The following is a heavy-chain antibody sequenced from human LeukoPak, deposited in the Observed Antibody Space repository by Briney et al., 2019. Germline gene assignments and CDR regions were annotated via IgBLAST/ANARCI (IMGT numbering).Heavy chain of an antibody. CDR3: ARVVPVHEYYNSYMDV. D-gene: IGHD1-1*01. Sequence: SLRLSCEASRFPFTTYAMNWVRQSPGKGLDWIAFLTRGSSNIQYAESVKGRFTISRDNGKDSLFLQMNSLRAEDTAVYYCARVVPVHEYYNSYMDVWGKGTTVTVSS. J-gene: IGHJ6*03. CDR2: LTRGSSNI. V-gene: IGHV3-48*01. CDR1: RFPFTTYA.